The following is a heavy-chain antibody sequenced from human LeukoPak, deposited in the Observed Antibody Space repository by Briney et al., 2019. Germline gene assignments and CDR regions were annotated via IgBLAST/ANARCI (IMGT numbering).Heavy chain of an antibody. D-gene: IGHD5-12*01. J-gene: IGHJ4*02. CDR2: ISAYNGNT. V-gene: IGHV1-18*01. CDR1: GYTFTSYG. Sequence: GASVKVSCKASGYTFTSYGISWVRQAPGQGLEWMAWISAYNGNTNYAQKLQGRVTMTTDTSTSTAYMELRSLRSDDTAVYYCATLVATIPEEPYFDYWGQGTLVTVSS. CDR3: ATLVATIPEEPYFDY.